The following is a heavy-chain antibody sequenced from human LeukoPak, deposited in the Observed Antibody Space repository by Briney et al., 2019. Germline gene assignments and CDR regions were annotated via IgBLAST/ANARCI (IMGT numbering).Heavy chain of an antibody. CDR2: TRNKANSYTT. CDR3: TRPQRGGGHYFDC. D-gene: IGHD3-10*01. CDR1: GFTFSDHY. Sequence: PGGSLRLSCAASGFTFSDHYMDWVRQAPGKGLEWVGRTRNKANSYTTAYAASVKGRFTISRDDSKNSVYLQMNSLKTEDTAVYYCTRPQRGGGHYFDCWGQGTLVTVSS. V-gene: IGHV3-72*01. J-gene: IGHJ4*02.